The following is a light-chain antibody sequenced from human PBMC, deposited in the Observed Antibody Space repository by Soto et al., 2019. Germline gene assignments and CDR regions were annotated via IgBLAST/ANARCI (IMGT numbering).Light chain of an antibody. J-gene: IGLJ3*02. CDR3: QSYDSSLSGWV. Sequence: QSVLTQPPSVSGAPGQRVTISCTGSDSNIGADYDVNWYQQLPGTAPKLLIHGNTIRPSGVPGRFSGSRSDTSASLAITGLQAEDEADYFCQSYDSSLSGWVFGGGTQLTVL. CDR1: DSNIGADYD. V-gene: IGLV1-40*01. CDR2: GNT.